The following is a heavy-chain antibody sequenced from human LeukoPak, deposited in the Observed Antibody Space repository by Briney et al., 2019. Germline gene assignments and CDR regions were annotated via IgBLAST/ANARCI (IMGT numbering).Heavy chain of an antibody. D-gene: IGHD3-22*01. CDR1: GYTFTSYG. CDR2: ISAYNGNT. Sequence: ASVKDSCKASGYTFTSYGISWVRQAPGQGLEWMGWISAYNGNTNYAQKLQGRVTMTTDTSTSTAYMELRSLRSDDTAVYYCASTRYYYDSSGYDYWGQGTLVTVSS. J-gene: IGHJ4*02. CDR3: ASTRYYYDSSGYDY. V-gene: IGHV1-18*01.